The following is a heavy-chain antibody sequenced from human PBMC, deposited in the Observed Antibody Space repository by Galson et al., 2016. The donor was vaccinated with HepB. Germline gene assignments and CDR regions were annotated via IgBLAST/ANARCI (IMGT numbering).Heavy chain of an antibody. Sequence: SLRLSCAGSGFTFSSYAMSWVRQAPGKGLEWVATISGSARFTFHADSVKGRFTVSRDNSKNTLYLQMNSLRVEDTAVYYCAEPPRGEYCTDPSCYSEDSWGQGTLVTVSS. D-gene: IGHD2-15*01. CDR2: ISGSARFT. V-gene: IGHV3-23*01. J-gene: IGHJ4*02. CDR1: GFTFSSYA. CDR3: AEPPRGEYCTDPSCYSEDS.